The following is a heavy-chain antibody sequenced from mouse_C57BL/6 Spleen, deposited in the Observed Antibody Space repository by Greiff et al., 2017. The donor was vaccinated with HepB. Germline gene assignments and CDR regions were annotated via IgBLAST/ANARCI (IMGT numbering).Heavy chain of an antibody. D-gene: IGHD2-3*01. J-gene: IGHJ3*01. Sequence: VQRVESGAELVKPGASVKISCKASGYAFSSYWMNWVKQRPGKGLEWIGQIYPGDGDTNYNGKFKGKATLTADKSSSTAYMQLSSLTSEDSAVYFCASRGYDGGFAYWGQGTLVTVSA. CDR2: IYPGDGDT. V-gene: IGHV1-80*01. CDR3: ASRGYDGGFAY. CDR1: GYAFSSYW.